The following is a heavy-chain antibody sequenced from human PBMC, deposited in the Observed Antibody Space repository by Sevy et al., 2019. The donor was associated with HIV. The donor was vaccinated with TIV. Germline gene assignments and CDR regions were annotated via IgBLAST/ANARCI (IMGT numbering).Heavy chain of an antibody. CDR2: IYYSGST. V-gene: IGHV4-39*01. Sequence: SETLSLTCTVSGGSISSSSYYWGWIRQPPGKGLEWIGSIYYSGSTYYNPSLKSRVTISVDTSKSQVSLKLSSVTAADTAVYYCARQSWELLFLSFDPWGQGTLVTVSS. J-gene: IGHJ5*02. D-gene: IGHD3-10*01. CDR1: GGSISSSSYY. CDR3: ARQSWELLFLSFDP.